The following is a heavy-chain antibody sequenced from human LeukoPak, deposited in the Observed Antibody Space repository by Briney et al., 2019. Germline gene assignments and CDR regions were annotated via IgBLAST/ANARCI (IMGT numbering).Heavy chain of an antibody. D-gene: IGHD4-17*01. CDR3: AKDFTPDGVWDIDY. CDR1: GFTFSKYT. Sequence: GGSLRLSCVASGFTFSKYTMSWVRQAPGKGLEWVSGIYGGGSGSTFYAESVKGRFSISRDNSKNTLYLQMNSLRDEDTAIYYCAKDFTPDGVWDIDYWGRGTLITVSS. J-gene: IGHJ4*02. V-gene: IGHV3-23*01. CDR2: IYGGGSGST.